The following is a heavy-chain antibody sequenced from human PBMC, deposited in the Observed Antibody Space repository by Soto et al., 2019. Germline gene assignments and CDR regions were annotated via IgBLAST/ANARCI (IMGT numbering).Heavy chain of an antibody. Sequence: PSETLSLTCTVSGGSISSYYWSWIRQPPGKGLEWIGYIYYSGSTNYNPSLKSRVTISVDTSKNQFSLKLSSVTAADTAVYYCARVPAYYYDSSGYQGKDQFDPWGQGTLVTVSS. CDR1: GGSISSYY. D-gene: IGHD3-22*01. CDR3: ARVPAYYYDSSGYQGKDQFDP. CDR2: IYYSGST. J-gene: IGHJ5*02. V-gene: IGHV4-59*01.